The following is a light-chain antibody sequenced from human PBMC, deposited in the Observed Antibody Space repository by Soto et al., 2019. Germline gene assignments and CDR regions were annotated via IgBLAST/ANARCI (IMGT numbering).Light chain of an antibody. CDR1: SSNIGAGYD. Sequence: QSVLTQPPSVSGAPGQRVTISCTGSSSNIGAGYDVHWYQQLPGTAPKLLIYGNNNRPSGVPDRFSGSKSATSDSLAITGLQAEVEADYYCQSYDSSLSGWVFGGGTKLTVL. J-gene: IGLJ3*02. V-gene: IGLV1-40*01. CDR3: QSYDSSLSGWV. CDR2: GNN.